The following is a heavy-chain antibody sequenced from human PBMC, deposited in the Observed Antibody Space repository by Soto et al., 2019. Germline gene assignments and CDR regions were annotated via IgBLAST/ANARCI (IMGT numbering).Heavy chain of an antibody. CDR1: GDSISTDY. D-gene: IGHD3-9*01. J-gene: IGHJ1*01. Sequence: PSETLSLTCTVSGDSISTDYWSWIRQPPGKGLEWIGFIYYGGSTNYNPSLRSRVTISVDTSKNQFSLKLTSVTAADSAIYYCARIFYDIVVTPPTELLLWGQGALVTVSS. CDR3: ARIFYDIVVTPPTELLL. V-gene: IGHV4-59*08. CDR2: IYYGGST.